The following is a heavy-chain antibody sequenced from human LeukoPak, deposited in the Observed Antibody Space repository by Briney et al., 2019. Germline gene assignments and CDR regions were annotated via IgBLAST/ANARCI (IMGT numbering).Heavy chain of an antibody. CDR3: ARGITMIDRAAFDI. CDR2: INHSGST. Sequence: SSETLSLTCAVYGGSFSGYYWSWIRQPPGKGLEWVGEINHSGSTNYNPSLKSRVTISVDTSKNQFSLKLSSVTAADTAVYYCARGITMIDRAAFDIWGQGTMVTVSS. CDR1: GGSFSGYY. D-gene: IGHD3-22*01. J-gene: IGHJ3*02. V-gene: IGHV4-34*01.